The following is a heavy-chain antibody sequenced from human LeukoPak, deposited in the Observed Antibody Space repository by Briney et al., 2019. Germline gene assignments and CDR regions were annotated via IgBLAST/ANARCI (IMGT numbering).Heavy chain of an antibody. J-gene: IGHJ3*02. CDR1: GFTFNYYW. V-gene: IGHV3-7*01. Sequence: PGGSLRLSCAASGFTFNYYWMSWVRQGPGKGLEWVANLKPDGSDKYCVDSVKGRFTISRDNAKNSLYLQMNSLRAEDTAVYYCAREDMWAFDIWGQGTMVTVSS. CDR2: LKPDGSDK. D-gene: IGHD2-15*01. CDR3: AREDMWAFDI.